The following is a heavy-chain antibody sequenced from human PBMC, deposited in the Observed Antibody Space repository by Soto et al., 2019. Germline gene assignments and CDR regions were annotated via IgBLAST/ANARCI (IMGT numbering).Heavy chain of an antibody. Sequence: ASVKVSCKTSGYSFTGYYIHCVRQAPGQGLEWMGWINPNSGATLYARKFQGRVIVSRDTSISTAFMELSSLSSDDTAVYYCARGPFNYASSGYYVYWGQGTLVTGSS. CDR3: ARGPFNYASSGYYVY. D-gene: IGHD3-22*01. CDR1: GYSFTGYY. J-gene: IGHJ1*01. CDR2: INPNSGAT. V-gene: IGHV1-2*02.